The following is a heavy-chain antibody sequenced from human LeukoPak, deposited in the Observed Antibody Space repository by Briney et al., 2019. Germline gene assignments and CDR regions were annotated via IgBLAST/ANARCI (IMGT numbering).Heavy chain of an antibody. CDR1: GFTFSSYN. CDR2: IRRGGSYI. V-gene: IGHV3-21*01. CDR3: ARDRQGFMSEWPNWFDP. J-gene: IGHJ5*02. D-gene: IGHD3-16*01. Sequence: GGSLRLSCTAAGFTFSSYNMNWVRQGPGKGLEWVSSIRRGGSYIYYADSVQGRFTIPRDNAKNSLYLQMSSRTAEDTAVYYCARDRQGFMSEWPNWFDPWGQGALVTVSS.